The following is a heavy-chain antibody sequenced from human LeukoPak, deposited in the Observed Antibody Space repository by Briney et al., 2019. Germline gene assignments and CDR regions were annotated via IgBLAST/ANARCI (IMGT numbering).Heavy chain of an antibody. CDR2: IYHSGST. J-gene: IGHJ6*02. V-gene: IGHV4-30-2*01. Sequence: SQTLSLTCAVSGGSISSGGFSWSWIRQPPGKGLEWIRYIYHSGSTYYNPSLRSRVIISVDRSKNQFSLKLSSVTAADTAVYYCARGYCSSTSCLDYYYYGMDVWGQGTAATVSS. CDR1: GGSISSGGFS. D-gene: IGHD2-2*01. CDR3: ARGYCSSTSCLDYYYYGMDV.